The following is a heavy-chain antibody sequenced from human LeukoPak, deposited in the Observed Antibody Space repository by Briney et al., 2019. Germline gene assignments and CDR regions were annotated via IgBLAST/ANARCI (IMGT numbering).Heavy chain of an antibody. CDR1: GFTVISNY. CDR3: ARDRDGSGNYYNVHSLDC. V-gene: IGHV3-66*01. J-gene: IGHJ4*02. CDR2: IYSGGTT. D-gene: IGHD3-10*01. Sequence: GGSLRLSCAASGFTVISNYMSWVRQAPGKGLEWVALIYSGGTTYYADSVKGRFTISRDKSKNTLYLQMNSLRAEDTAVYYCARDRDGSGNYYNVHSLDCWGQGTLVTVSS.